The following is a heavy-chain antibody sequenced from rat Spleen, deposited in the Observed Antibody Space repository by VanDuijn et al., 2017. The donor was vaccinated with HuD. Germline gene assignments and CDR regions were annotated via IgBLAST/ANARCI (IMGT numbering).Heavy chain of an antibody. Sequence: VQLVESGGGLVQPGRSLKLSCAASGFTFSDYYMAWVRQAPGKGLEWMGRMRFNGDPSYNSALRSRLSISRDTSKNQVFLEMNSLQTDDTGTYYCARYNSGFDYWGQGTLVTVSS. D-gene: IGHD4-3*01. J-gene: IGHJ3*01. CDR3: ARYNSGFDY. CDR1: GFTFSDYY. CDR2: MRFNGDP. V-gene: IGHV2-63*01.